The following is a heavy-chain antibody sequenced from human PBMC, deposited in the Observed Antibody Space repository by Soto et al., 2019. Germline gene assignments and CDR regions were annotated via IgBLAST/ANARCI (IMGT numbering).Heavy chain of an antibody. Sequence: QVQRVQSGAEVKKPGSSVKVSCKASGGTFNTHTISWVRQAPGQGLEWMGGIIPIFGTTNYAQNFQGRVTITADESTSTAYMELSSLISEDTAVYYCARVSLRGHLLGNFHYWGQGTLVTVSS. CDR1: GGTFNTHT. J-gene: IGHJ4*02. CDR3: ARVSLRGHLLGNFHY. D-gene: IGHD3-10*01. CDR2: IIPIFGTT. V-gene: IGHV1-69*01.